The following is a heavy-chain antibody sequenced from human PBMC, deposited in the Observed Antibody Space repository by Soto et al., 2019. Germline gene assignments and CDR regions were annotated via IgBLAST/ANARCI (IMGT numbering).Heavy chain of an antibody. CDR3: TTPHNSYYDSSSYYYGMDV. V-gene: IGHV3-15*01. Sequence: PGGSLRLSCAASGFTFSNAWMSWVRQAPGKGLEWVGRIKSKTDGGTTDYAAPVKGRFTISRDDSKNTLYLQMNSLKTEDTAVYYCTTPHNSYYDSSSYYYGMDVWGQGTTVTVSS. CDR2: IKSKTDGGTT. D-gene: IGHD3-22*01. CDR1: GFTFSNAW. J-gene: IGHJ6*02.